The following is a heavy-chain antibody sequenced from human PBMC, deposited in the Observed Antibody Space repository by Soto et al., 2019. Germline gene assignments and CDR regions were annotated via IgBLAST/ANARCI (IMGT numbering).Heavy chain of an antibody. CDR3: AILPVMTTVTTTYYFDY. D-gene: IGHD4-17*01. V-gene: IGHV4-34*01. J-gene: IGHJ4*02. CDR1: GGSFSGYY. CDR2: INHSGST. Sequence: SETLSLTCAVYGGSFSGYYWSWIRQPPGKGLEWIGEINHSGSTNYNPSLKSRVTISVDTSKNQFSLKLSSVTAADTAVYYCAILPVMTTVTTTYYFDYWGQGTLVTVSS.